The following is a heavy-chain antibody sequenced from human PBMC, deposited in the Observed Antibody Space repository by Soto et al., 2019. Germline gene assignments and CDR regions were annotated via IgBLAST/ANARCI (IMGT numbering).Heavy chain of an antibody. CDR3: ARDGGLGTAVAGTRDRYKYYGMDV. J-gene: IGHJ6*02. D-gene: IGHD6-19*01. CDR2: IFTDGST. CDR1: GLPLRGNS. Sequence: GGSLILSCVSSGLPLRGNSLSWAGQAPGKGLEWSAYIFTDGSTYYADSVRGRFTISRDNSKNTLYLQMNNLRAEDTAVYYCARDGGLGTAVAGTRDRYKYYGMDVWGQGTTVTVSS. V-gene: IGHV3-53*01.